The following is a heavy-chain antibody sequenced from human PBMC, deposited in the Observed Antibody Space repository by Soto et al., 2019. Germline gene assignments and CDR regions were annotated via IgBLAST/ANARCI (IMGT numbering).Heavy chain of an antibody. J-gene: IGHJ4*02. CDR3: ARDRVEYSSSSGELD. Sequence: PGGSLRLSCAASGFTFSSYAMHWVRQAPGKGLEWVAVISYDGSNKYYADSVKGRFTISRDNSKNTLYLQMNSLRAEDTAVYYCARDRVEYSSSSGELDWGQGTMVTVYS. V-gene: IGHV3-30-3*01. CDR1: GFTFSSYA. D-gene: IGHD6-6*01. CDR2: ISYDGSNK.